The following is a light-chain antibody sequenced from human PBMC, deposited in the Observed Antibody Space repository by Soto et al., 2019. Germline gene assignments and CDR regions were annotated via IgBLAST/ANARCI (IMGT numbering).Light chain of an antibody. CDR2: DVT. J-gene: IGLJ1*01. CDR3: CSYTTSNTRQIV. Sequence: QFVLTQPASVSGSPGQSITISCTGTSSDVGGYNYVSWYQQQPGKAPKFMIYDVTNRPSGVSNRFSGSKSGNTASLTISGLQAEDEADYYCCSYTTSNTRQIVFGTGTKVHRP. CDR1: SSDVGGYNY. V-gene: IGLV2-14*01.